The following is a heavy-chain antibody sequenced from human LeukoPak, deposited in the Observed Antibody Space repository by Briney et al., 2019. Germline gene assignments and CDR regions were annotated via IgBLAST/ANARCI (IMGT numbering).Heavy chain of an antibody. CDR3: ARDLPPYYDYVWGSYRSDYYYGMDV. Sequence: ASVKVSCKASGYTFTGYYMHWVRQAPGQGLEWMGWINPNSGGTHYAEKFQGRVTMTRDTSISTAYMELSRLRSDDTAVYYCARDLPPYYDYVWGSYRSDYYYGMDVWGQGTTVTVSS. CDR1: GYTFTGYY. J-gene: IGHJ6*02. V-gene: IGHV1-2*02. D-gene: IGHD3-16*02. CDR2: INPNSGGT.